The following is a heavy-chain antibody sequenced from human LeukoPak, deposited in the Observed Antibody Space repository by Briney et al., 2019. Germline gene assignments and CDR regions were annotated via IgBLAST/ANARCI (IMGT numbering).Heavy chain of an antibody. V-gene: IGHV3-21*01. J-gene: IGHJ6*03. Sequence: GSLRLSCAASGFTFSSYSMNWVRQAPGKGLEWVSSISGSSDYIYYADSVKGRFTISRDNAKKSLYLQMNSLRAEDTAVYYCTSYYYDDNYFYYMDVWGNGTTVTVSS. CDR2: ISGSSDYI. CDR3: TSYYYDDNYFYYMDV. D-gene: IGHD3-22*01. CDR1: GFTFSSYS.